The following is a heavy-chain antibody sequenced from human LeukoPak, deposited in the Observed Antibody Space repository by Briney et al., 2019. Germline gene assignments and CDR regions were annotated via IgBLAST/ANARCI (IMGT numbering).Heavy chain of an antibody. CDR1: GFTFDDYA. J-gene: IGHJ4*02. V-gene: IGHV3-9*01. CDR3: AKDNSDYYDSSGYYVN. D-gene: IGHD3-22*01. CDR2: ISWNSGSI. Sequence: PGRSLRLSCAASGFTFDDYAMHWVRHAPGKGLEWVSGISWNSGSIGYADSVKGRFTISRDNAKNSLYLQMNSLRAEDTALYYCAKDNSDYYDSSGYYVNWGQGTLVTVSS.